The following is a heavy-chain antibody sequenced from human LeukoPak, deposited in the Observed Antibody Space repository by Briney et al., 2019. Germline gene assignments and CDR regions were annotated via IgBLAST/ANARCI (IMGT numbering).Heavy chain of an antibody. Sequence: PSQTLSLTCTVSGGSISSGGYYWSWIRQHPGRGLEWIGYIYYSGSTYYNPSLKSRVTISVDTSKNQFSLKLSSVTAADTAGYYCATSTVSYIAEFDYWGQGTLVTVSS. CDR3: ATSTVSYIAEFDY. V-gene: IGHV4-31*03. D-gene: IGHD4-17*01. CDR1: GGSISSGGYY. J-gene: IGHJ4*02. CDR2: IYYSGST.